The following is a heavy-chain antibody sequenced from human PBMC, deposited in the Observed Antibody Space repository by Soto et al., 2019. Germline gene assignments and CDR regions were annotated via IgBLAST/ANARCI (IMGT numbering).Heavy chain of an antibody. CDR2: IIPIFGTA. Sequence: ASVKVSCKASGGTFSSYAISWVRQAPGQGLEWMGGIIPIFGTANYAQKFQGRVTITADKSTSTAYMELSSLRSEETAVYYCARDRAPAGFYYYGMDVWGQGTTVTVSS. J-gene: IGHJ6*02. V-gene: IGHV1-69*06. CDR3: ARDRAPAGFYYYGMDV. D-gene: IGHD5-12*01. CDR1: GGTFSSYA.